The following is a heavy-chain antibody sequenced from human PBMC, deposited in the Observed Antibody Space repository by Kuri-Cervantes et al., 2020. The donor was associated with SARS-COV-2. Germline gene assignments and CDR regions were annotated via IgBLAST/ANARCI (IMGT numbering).Heavy chain of an antibody. Sequence: GGSLRLSCKGSGYSFTNYWIAWVRQMPGKGLEWMGIIYPGDSDTKYSTSFQGQVTISADKSISTAFMQWSSLKASDTAMYYCARRAYGEQVDYYYMDVWGKGTMVTVSS. D-gene: IGHD4-17*01. CDR1: GYSFTNYW. J-gene: IGHJ6*03. V-gene: IGHV5-51*01. CDR2: IYPGDSDT. CDR3: ARRAYGEQVDYYYMDV.